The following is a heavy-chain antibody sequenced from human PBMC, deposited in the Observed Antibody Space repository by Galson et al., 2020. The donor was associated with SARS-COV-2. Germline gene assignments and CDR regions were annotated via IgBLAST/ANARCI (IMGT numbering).Heavy chain of an antibody. CDR2: IYYSGSS. CDR3: ARLFPANLYSSSWDNWFDP. V-gene: IGHV4-39*01. CDR1: GGSISSSSYY. J-gene: IGHJ5*02. Sequence: SETLSLTCTVSGGSISSSSYYWGWIRQPPGKGLDWIGNIYYSGSSYYNPSLKSRVSISVDTSKNQVSLKLSSVTAADTAVYYCARLFPANLYSSSWDNWFDPWGQGTLVTVSS. D-gene: IGHD6-13*01.